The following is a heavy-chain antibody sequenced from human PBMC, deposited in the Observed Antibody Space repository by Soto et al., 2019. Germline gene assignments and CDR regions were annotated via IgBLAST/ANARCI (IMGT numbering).Heavy chain of an antibody. D-gene: IGHD2-2*01. V-gene: IGHV3-30*18. CDR3: AKDVVVPAATYGGSTSDY. CDR2: ISYDGSNK. J-gene: IGHJ4*02. CDR1: GFTFSSYG. Sequence: LRLSCAASGFTFSSYGMHWVRQAPGKGLEWVAVISYDGSNKYYADSVKGRFTISRDNSKNTLYLQMNSLRAEDTAVYYCAKDVVVPAATYGGSTSDYWGQGTLVTVSS.